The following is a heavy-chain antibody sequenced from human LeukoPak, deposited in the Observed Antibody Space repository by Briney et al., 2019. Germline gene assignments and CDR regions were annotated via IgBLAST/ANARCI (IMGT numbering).Heavy chain of an antibody. V-gene: IGHV3-23*01. CDR2: ISGSGGST. CDR3: AKDASGARYYYYYGMDV. J-gene: IGHJ6*02. Sequence: PGGSLRLSCVASGFTFSSYAMSWVRQAPGKGLEWVSAISGSGGSTYYADSVKGRFTISRDNSKNTMYLQMNSLRAEDTAVYYCAKDASGARYYYYYGMDVWGQGTTVTVSS. CDR1: GFTFSSYA. D-gene: IGHD1-1*01.